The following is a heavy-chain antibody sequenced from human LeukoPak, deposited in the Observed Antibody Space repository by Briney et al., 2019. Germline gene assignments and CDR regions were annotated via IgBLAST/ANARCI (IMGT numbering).Heavy chain of an antibody. CDR1: GFTFSSYW. J-gene: IGHJ4*02. Sequence: PGGSLRLSCAASGFTFSSYWMHWVRQAPGKGLVWVSRINSDGSSTSYADSVKGRFTISRDNAKNTLYLQMNSLRAEDTAVYYCAIGSGSYYTEVPFDYWGQGTLVTVSS. D-gene: IGHD3-10*01. CDR3: AIGSGSYYTEVPFDY. CDR2: INSDGSST. V-gene: IGHV3-74*01.